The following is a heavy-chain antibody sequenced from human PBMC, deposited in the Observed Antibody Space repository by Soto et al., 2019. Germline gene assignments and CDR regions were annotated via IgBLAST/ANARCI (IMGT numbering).Heavy chain of an antibody. CDR1: AGSISSSSYY. D-gene: IGHD6-13*01. CDR3: ARRNSLYGMDV. CDR2: IYYSGST. J-gene: IGHJ6*02. Sequence: ASETLSLTCTVSAGSISSSSYYWGWIRQPPGKGLEWIGSIYYSGSTYYNPSLKSRVTISVDTSKNQFSLKLSSVTAADTAVYYCARRNSLYGMDVWGQGTTVT. V-gene: IGHV4-39*01.